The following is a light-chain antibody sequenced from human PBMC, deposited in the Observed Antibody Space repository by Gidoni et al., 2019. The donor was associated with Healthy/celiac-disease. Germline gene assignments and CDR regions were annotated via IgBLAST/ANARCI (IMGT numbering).Light chain of an antibody. CDR3: QQYGSSRT. Sequence: IVLTHSPGTLYLSPGDRATLSCRASQSVSSSYVAWYQQNPGQAPRLLIDAASSRATGIPDMLSGSGSVTDVTLTISRLDAEDFAVYYCQQYGSSRTFGQGTKVEIK. J-gene: IGKJ1*01. CDR1: QSVSSSY. V-gene: IGKV3-20*01. CDR2: AAS.